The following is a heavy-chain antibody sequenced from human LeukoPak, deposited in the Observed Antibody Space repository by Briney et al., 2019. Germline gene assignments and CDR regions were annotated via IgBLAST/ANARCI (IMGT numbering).Heavy chain of an antibody. D-gene: IGHD3-10*01. V-gene: IGHV3-7*04. J-gene: IGHJ4*02. CDR1: EFTFSSYW. CDR2: VNQDGSVK. CDR3: ARDYYGSVDY. Sequence: GGSLRLSCAASEFTFSSYWMSWVRQAPGKGLEWVANVNQDGSVKSYVDSVKGRFTISRDSAKNSLYLQMNTLRAEDTAVYYCARDYYGSVDYWGQGTLVTVSA.